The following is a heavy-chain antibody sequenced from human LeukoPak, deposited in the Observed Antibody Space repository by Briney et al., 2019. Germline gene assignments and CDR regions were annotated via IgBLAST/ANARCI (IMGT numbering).Heavy chain of an antibody. CDR1: GGSISSYY. CDR2: IYTSGST. Sequence: PSETLSLTCTVSGGSISSYYWSWIRQPAGKGLEWIGRIYTSGSTNYNPSLKSRVTMSVDTSKNQFSLKLSSVTAADTAVYYCARERPVAGLGLGDDALDIWGQGTMVTVSS. V-gene: IGHV4-4*07. D-gene: IGHD6-19*01. CDR3: ARERPVAGLGLGDDALDI. J-gene: IGHJ3*02.